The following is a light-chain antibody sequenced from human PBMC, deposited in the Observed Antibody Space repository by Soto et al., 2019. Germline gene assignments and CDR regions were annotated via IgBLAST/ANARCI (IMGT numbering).Light chain of an antibody. CDR3: QQYASSPYT. CDR1: QSVSNSY. J-gene: IGKJ2*01. CDR2: SAS. Sequence: EIVLTQSPGTLSLSPGERATLSCRASQSVSNSYLAWYQQKPGQAPTLLIYSASSRATGIADRFSGSGSGTDFTLTISRLEAEDFAVYYCQQYASSPYTFGQGTKLEIK. V-gene: IGKV3-20*01.